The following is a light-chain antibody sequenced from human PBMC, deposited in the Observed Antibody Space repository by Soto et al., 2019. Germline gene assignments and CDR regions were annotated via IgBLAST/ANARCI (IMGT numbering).Light chain of an antibody. Sequence: QSVLTQPPSVSGAPGQRITISCTGSSSDIGAGYDVHWYQQLPGKAPTLLIYGNTKRPSGVPDRFSGSRSGTSASLAITGLQAEDEADYYCQSYDSSLRHYVFGTGTKLTVL. CDR2: GNT. CDR3: QSYDSSLRHYV. CDR1: SSDIGAGYD. J-gene: IGLJ1*01. V-gene: IGLV1-40*01.